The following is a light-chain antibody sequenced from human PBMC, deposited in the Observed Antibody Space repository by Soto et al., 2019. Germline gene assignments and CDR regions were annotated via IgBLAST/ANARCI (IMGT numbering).Light chain of an antibody. CDR3: QTWGTGIRV. CDR2: LNSDGSH. J-gene: IGLJ1*01. CDR1: SGHSSYA. Sequence: QSVLTQSPSASASLGASVKLTCTLSSGHSSYAIAWHQQQPEKGPRYLMKLNSDGSHSKGDGIPDRFSGSSSGAERYLTIPSLRSEEEADYSCQTWGTGIRVLGTGTKLTVL. V-gene: IGLV4-69*01.